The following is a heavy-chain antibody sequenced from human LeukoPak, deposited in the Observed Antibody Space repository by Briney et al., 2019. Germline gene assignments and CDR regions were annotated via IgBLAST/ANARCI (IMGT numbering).Heavy chain of an antibody. CDR1: GFTFSNYF. Sequence: PGGTLRLSCAESGFTFSNYFMTWGRQAPGKGLEWVSSISGSDTSTYYADYVKGRFTISRDNSKNTLELQMDSLRAEDTAVYYCTKARSASSSSCYNYWGQGILVTVSS. D-gene: IGHD2-2*02. CDR2: ISGSDTST. V-gene: IGHV3-23*01. J-gene: IGHJ4*02. CDR3: TKARSASSSSCYNY.